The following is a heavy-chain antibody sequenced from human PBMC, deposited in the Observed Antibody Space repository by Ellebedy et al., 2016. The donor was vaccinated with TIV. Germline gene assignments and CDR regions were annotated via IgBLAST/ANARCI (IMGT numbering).Heavy chain of an antibody. J-gene: IGHJ3*01. CDR3: ATDGSYGDYRSPTHAFVF. Sequence: GGSLRLSCATSGFSFRSYWMTWVRQAPGKGLEWVANIRQDGSDMYYVDSVKGRFTISRDNAKNSLYLQMNSLRAEDTAVYYCATDGSYGDYRSPTHAFVFWGQGTMVSVAS. D-gene: IGHD4-17*01. CDR1: GFSFRSYW. CDR2: IRQDGSDM. V-gene: IGHV3-7*01.